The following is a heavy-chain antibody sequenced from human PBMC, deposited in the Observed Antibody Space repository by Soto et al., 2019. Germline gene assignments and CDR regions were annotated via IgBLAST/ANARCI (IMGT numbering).Heavy chain of an antibody. Sequence: GALRLSCAASGFTFSRYSMNWVRQAPGKGLEWLSYINSISTTIYYADSVKGRFTISRDNAKNTLYLQMNSLRAEDTAVYYCAKDLWGSGYDRDHYYGMDVWGQGITVTVAS. CDR3: AKDLWGSGYDRDHYYGMDV. CDR2: INSISTTI. CDR1: GFTFSRYS. D-gene: IGHD5-12*01. J-gene: IGHJ6*02. V-gene: IGHV3-48*01.